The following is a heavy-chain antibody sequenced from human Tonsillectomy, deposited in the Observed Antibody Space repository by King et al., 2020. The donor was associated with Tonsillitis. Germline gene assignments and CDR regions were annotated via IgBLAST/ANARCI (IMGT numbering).Heavy chain of an antibody. CDR2: IIPIFGAP. V-gene: IGHV1-69*01. Sequence: VQLVESGAELKKPGSSVKVSCKASGDTFSKDAISWVRLAPGQGLEWMGGIIPIFGAPNYAQKFQGRVILTADESTSTAYMELSSLRSEDTAVYYCARAVAYSSSWYAYFDSWGQGTLVTVSS. CDR3: ARAVAYSSSWYAYFDS. J-gene: IGHJ4*02. CDR1: GDTFSKDA. D-gene: IGHD6-13*01.